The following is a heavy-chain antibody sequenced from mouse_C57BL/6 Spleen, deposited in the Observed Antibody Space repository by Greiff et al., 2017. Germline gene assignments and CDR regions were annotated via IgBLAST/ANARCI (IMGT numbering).Heavy chain of an antibody. CDR3: ARRAYYYGSSYRVYAMEY. D-gene: IGHD1-1*01. V-gene: IGHV1-55*01. CDR2: IYPGSGST. J-gene: IGHJ4*01. Sequence: VQLQQPGAELVKPGASVKMSCKASGYTFTSYWITWVKQRPGQGLEWIGDIYPGSGSTNYNEKFKSKATLTLDTSSSAAYMQLSSLTYEDSAVYYCARRAYYYGSSYRVYAMEYWGQGTSVTVSS. CDR1: GYTFTSYW.